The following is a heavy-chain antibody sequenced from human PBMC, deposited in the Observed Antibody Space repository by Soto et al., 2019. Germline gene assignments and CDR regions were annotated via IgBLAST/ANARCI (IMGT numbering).Heavy chain of an antibody. J-gene: IGHJ5*02. D-gene: IGHD3-10*01. CDR1: GFTFSNFA. V-gene: IGHV3-23*01. CDR2: ISGPGESP. CDR3: VKRLMYSYGSGPYDA. Sequence: EVQLLESGGGLVQPGGSLRLSCAASGFTFSNFAMSWVRQAPGKGLEWVSAISGPGESPYYADSVRGRFTISRDNSENTVSLQTNSLSPEDTAVYFSVKRLMYSYGSGPYDAWGQGTLVTVSS.